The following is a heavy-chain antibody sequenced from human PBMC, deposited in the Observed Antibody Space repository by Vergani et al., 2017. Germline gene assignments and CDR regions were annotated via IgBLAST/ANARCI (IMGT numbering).Heavy chain of an antibody. V-gene: IGHV1-69*06. CDR1: GYPFTDYY. Sequence: QVQLVQSGAEVKKPGASVMVSCKASGYPFTDYYMHWLRQAPGQGLEWMGGIIPIFGTANYAQKFQGRVTITADKSTSTAYMELSSLRSEDTAVYYCAREVADFWSGYFHRHFDYWGQGTLVTVSS. CDR3: AREVADFWSGYFHRHFDY. D-gene: IGHD3-3*01. CDR2: IIPIFGTA. J-gene: IGHJ4*02.